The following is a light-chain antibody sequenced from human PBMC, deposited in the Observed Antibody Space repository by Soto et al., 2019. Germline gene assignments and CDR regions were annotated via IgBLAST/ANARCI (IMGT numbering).Light chain of an antibody. CDR3: QQRGGWPLT. Sequence: EIVLTQSPATLSLSLGERATLSCRASQSVSPGLAWYQQKPGQAPRLLIYETSNRATGIPARFGGSGSGTDFSLTISSLEPEDFAVYYCQQRGGWPLTFGGGTRVEIK. J-gene: IGKJ4*01. V-gene: IGKV3-11*01. CDR2: ETS. CDR1: QSVSPG.